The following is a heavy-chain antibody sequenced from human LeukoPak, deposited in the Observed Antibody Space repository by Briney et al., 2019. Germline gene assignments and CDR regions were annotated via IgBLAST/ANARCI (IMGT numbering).Heavy chain of an antibody. J-gene: IGHJ6*04. Sequence: ASVKVSCKTSGYKFKNYGISWVRQAPGQGLEWMGWINPNSGGTNYAQKFQGRVTMTRDTSISAAYMELSRLRSDDTAVYYCARDNLGFVWGKGTTVTVSS. CDR1: GYKFKNYG. D-gene: IGHD1-20*01. V-gene: IGHV1-2*02. CDR3: ARDNLGFV. CDR2: INPNSGGT.